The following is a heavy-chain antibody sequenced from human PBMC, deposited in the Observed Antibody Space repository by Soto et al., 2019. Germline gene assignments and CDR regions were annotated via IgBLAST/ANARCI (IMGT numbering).Heavy chain of an antibody. CDR3: ARLGGYYQSLDT. J-gene: IGHJ5*02. D-gene: IGHD3-22*01. V-gene: IGHV4-59*08. CDR2: VYYTGTT. Sequence: WTWIRQPPGTGLEWIGYVYYTGTTTYSPSLKSRVTISVDTSMNQISLKLSSVTAADTAFYYCARLGGYYQSLDTWGQGTLVTVSS.